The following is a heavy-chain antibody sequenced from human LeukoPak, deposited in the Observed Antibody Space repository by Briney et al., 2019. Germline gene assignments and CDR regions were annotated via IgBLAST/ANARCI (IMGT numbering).Heavy chain of an antibody. V-gene: IGHV4-59*02. CDR1: GGSVSDYY. Sequence: SETLSLTCTVSGGSVSDYYWSWIRQSPGKGLEWIGYIYYTGSSSYNPSLRSRVAISADTSKNQFSLKLSSVTAADTAVYYCASRKLGNDYWGQGTLVTVSS. CDR3: ASRKLGNDY. J-gene: IGHJ4*01. D-gene: IGHD7-27*01. CDR2: IYYTGSS.